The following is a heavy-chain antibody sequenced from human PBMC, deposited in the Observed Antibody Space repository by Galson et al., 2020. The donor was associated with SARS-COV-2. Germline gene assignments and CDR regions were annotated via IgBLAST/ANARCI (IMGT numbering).Heavy chain of an antibody. Sequence: SQTLSLTCAISGDSVSSNSAAWNWIRQSPSRGLEWLGRTYYRSKWYTDYAVSVKSRITINPDTSKNQFSLQLNSVTPEDTAVYYCARALLTGINILYYHGMDRWGQGTTVTVSS. J-gene: IGHJ6*02. CDR2: TYYRSKWYT. D-gene: IGHD1-20*01. CDR3: ARALLTGINILYYHGMDR. V-gene: IGHV6-1*01. CDR1: GDSVSSNSAA.